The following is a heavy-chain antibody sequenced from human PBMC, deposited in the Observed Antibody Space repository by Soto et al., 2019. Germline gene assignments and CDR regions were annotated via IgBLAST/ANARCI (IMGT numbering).Heavy chain of an antibody. V-gene: IGHV3-30*18. D-gene: IGHD3-3*02. CDR1: GFTFSSNG. CDR2: ISYDGSNK. Sequence: GGSLRLSCAASGFTFSSNGMHWVRQAPGKGLEWVAVISYDGSNKYYADSVKGRFTISRDNSKNTLYLQTNSLRAEDTAVYYCAKGIRWLWPWGRGTLVTVSS. CDR3: AKGIRWLWP. J-gene: IGHJ4*02.